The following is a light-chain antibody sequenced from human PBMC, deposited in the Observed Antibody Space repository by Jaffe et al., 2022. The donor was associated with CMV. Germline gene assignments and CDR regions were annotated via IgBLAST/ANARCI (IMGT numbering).Light chain of an antibody. CDR2: RDS. J-gene: IGLJ2*01. V-gene: IGLV3-9*01. CDR3: QVWDSSAVI. CDR1: TIGIKS. Sequence: SYELTQPLSVSVALGQTAIITCGGNTIGIKSVHWYQQRPGQAPVLIIYRDSNRPSGIPERISGSNSDNTATLTISGVQAGDEADYYCQVWDSSAVILGGGTKLTVL.